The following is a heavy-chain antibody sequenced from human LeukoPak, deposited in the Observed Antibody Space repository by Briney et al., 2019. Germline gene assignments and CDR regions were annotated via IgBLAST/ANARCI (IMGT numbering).Heavy chain of an antibody. J-gene: IGHJ4*02. V-gene: IGHV3-9*01. Sequence: GRSLRLSCAASGFTFDDYAMHWVRQAPGKGLEWVSGISWNRGSIGYADSVKGRFTISRDNAKNSLYLQMNSLRAEDTALYYCAKDQALRGWGQGTLVTVSS. CDR1: GFTFDDYA. CDR2: ISWNRGSI. CDR3: AKDQALRG. D-gene: IGHD3-16*01.